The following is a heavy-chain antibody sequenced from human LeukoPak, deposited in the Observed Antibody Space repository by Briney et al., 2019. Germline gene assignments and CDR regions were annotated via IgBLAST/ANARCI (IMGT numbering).Heavy chain of an antibody. CDR1: GFRLSSYW. D-gene: IGHD1-26*01. V-gene: IGHV3-7*01. CDR2: IKYDGSGK. J-gene: IGHJ4*02. CDR3: ARHLFSGSYQEDF. Sequence: GGSLRLSCAASGFRLSSYWMSWVRQAPGKGLEWVANIKYDGSGKYYVDSVKGRFTISRDDAKNSLYLEMNSLRAEDTAVYYCARHLFSGSYQEDFWGQGTLVTLSS.